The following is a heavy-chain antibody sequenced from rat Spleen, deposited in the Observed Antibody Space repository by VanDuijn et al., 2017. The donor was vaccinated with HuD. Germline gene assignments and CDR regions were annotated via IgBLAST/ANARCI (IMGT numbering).Heavy chain of an antibody. CDR3: ASAMGTVMDA. V-gene: IGHV5-34*01. D-gene: IGHD1-7*01. Sequence: EVQLVESDGGLVQPGRSLKLSCAASGFTFSDYYMAWVRQAPTKGLEWVASISSSSSYIYYADTVKGRFTISRENAKNTLYLQMTSLRSEDTALYYCASAMGTVMDAWGQGASVTVSS. J-gene: IGHJ4*01. CDR2: ISSSSSYI. CDR1: GFTFSDYY.